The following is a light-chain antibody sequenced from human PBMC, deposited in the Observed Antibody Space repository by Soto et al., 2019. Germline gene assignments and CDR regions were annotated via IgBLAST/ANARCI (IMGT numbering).Light chain of an antibody. J-gene: IGKJ3*01. CDR1: QHISNH. Sequence: DMQMAQVPSSLSESVGDRVTITCQASQHISNHLNWYHHKQGKAPKLLIYDASNLETGVPSRFRGSGCGTDLTFTISSLQPEDIPTHYCPQYDNLSRTFGPGTKVDIK. CDR3: PQYDNLSRT. V-gene: IGKV1-33*01. CDR2: DAS.